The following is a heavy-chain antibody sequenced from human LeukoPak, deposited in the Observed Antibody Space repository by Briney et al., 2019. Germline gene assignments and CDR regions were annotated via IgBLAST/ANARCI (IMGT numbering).Heavy chain of an antibody. D-gene: IGHD3-3*01. CDR1: GFTFSSYS. Sequence: GGSLRLSCAASGFTFSSYSMNWVRQAPGKGLEWVSSISSSSSYIYYADSVKGRFTISRDNAKNSLYLQMNSLRAEDTAVYYCARDDPSYDSAPGYWGQGTLVTVSS. J-gene: IGHJ4*02. CDR2: ISSSSSYI. CDR3: ARDDPSYDSAPGY. V-gene: IGHV3-21*01.